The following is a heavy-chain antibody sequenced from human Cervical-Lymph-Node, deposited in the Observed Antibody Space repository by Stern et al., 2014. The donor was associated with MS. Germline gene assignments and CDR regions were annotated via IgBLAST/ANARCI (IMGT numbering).Heavy chain of an antibody. V-gene: IGHV2-5*02. CDR2: IYWDDDK. J-gene: IGHJ4*02. D-gene: IGHD4-17*01. Sequence: QVTLRESGPTLVKPTQTLTLTCTFSGFSLSTSGVGVGWIRQPPGKALEXLALIYWDDDKRYSPSLKSRLTITKDTSKNQVVLTMTNMDPVDTATYYCAHRLDQSYGDYYFDYWGQGTLVTVSS. CDR1: GFSLSTSGVG. CDR3: AHRLDQSYGDYYFDY.